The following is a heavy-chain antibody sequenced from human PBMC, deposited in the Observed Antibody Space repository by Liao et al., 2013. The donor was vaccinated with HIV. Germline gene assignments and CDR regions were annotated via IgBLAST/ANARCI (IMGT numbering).Heavy chain of an antibody. J-gene: IGHJ4*02. D-gene: IGHD5-24*01. CDR2: INHSGST. V-gene: IGHV4-34*01. Sequence: QVQLQQWGAGLLKPSETLSLTCAVYGGSFSGYYWSWIRQPPGKGLEWIGEINHSGSTNYNPSLKSRVTISVDTSKNQFSLKLSSVTAADTAVYYCARGRGRWLQSQNFIDYWGQGTLVTVSS. CDR1: GGSFSGYY. CDR3: ARGRGRWLQSQNFIDY.